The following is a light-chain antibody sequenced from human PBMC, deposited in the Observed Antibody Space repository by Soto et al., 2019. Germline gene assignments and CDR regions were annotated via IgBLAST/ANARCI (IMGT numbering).Light chain of an antibody. Sequence: DIQVTQSPPTLSASVGDRVTITCRASQNIDDYLAWYQQKPGKAPKLLIYDASNLQSGVPSRFSGSGSGTEFTLIISSLEPEDSAVYYCQQRHMWPITFGQGTRLEIK. J-gene: IGKJ5*01. CDR2: DAS. CDR3: QQRHMWPIT. CDR1: QNIDDY. V-gene: IGKV1-5*01.